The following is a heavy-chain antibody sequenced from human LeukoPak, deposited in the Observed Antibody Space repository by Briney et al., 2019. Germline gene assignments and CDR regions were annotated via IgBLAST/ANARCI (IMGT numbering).Heavy chain of an antibody. V-gene: IGHV4-34*01. CDR3: ARVISLRIGYLQQPVSHHMDV. Sequence: SETLSLTCAVYGGSFNGYYWTWIRQSPGKGLEWIGEISQSGSATYSPSLKSRVLISMDMSKNQFSLKLTSVTAADTGVYYCARVISLRIGYLQQPVSHHMDVWGKGTTVIVSS. CDR1: GGSFNGYY. D-gene: IGHD3-22*01. CDR2: ISQSGSA. J-gene: IGHJ6*03.